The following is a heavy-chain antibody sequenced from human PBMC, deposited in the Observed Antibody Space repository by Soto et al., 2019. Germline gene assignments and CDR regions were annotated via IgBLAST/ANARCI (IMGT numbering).Heavy chain of an antibody. J-gene: IGHJ4*02. CDR1: YGNIIVGDYY. Sequence: SETMPLTCTVSYGNIIVGDYYLSWIRQPPGKGLEWIGYIYYSGSTYYNPSLKSRVTISVDTSKNQFSLKLSSVTAADTAMYYCARLFNPGSAAGLDYWGQGILVTV. V-gene: IGHV4-30-4*01. D-gene: IGHD6-13*01. CDR2: IYYSGST. CDR3: ARLFNPGSAAGLDY.